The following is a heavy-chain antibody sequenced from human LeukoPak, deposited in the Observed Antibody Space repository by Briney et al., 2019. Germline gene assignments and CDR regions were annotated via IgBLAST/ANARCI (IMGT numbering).Heavy chain of an antibody. J-gene: IGHJ5*02. Sequence: GGSLRLSCAASGFTFSSYEMNWVRQAPGRGLEGVAIISHDGNNKYYADSVKGRFTISRDNSKNTLYLQMNSLRPEDTAVYYCAKEYLSGFDPWGQGTLVTVSS. CDR1: GFTFSSYE. CDR3: AKEYLSGFDP. CDR2: ISHDGNNK. V-gene: IGHV3-30*18. D-gene: IGHD1-14*01.